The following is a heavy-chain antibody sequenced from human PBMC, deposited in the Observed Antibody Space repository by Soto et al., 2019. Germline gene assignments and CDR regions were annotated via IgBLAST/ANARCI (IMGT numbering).Heavy chain of an antibody. D-gene: IGHD3-16*01. CDR1: GFTFSSYA. J-gene: IGHJ4*02. Sequence: PGGSLRLSCAASGFTFSSYAMSWVRQAPGKGLEWVSAISGSGGSTYYADSVKGRFTISRDNSKNTLYLQMNSLRAEDTAVYYWARRRRGSEGFDYWGQGTLVPVSS. CDR2: ISGSGGST. CDR3: ARRRRGSEGFDY. V-gene: IGHV3-23*01.